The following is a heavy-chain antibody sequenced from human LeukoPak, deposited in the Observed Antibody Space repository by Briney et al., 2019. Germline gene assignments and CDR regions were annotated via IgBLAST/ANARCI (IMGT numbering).Heavy chain of an antibody. CDR3: ARVNINNWHSCDY. J-gene: IGHJ4*02. CDR2: IYHSGSP. Sequence: PSETLSLTCAVSGGSISSNNWWGWVRQPPGKGLEWIGEIYHSGSPNYNPSLKSRVTISVDKSRNHFSLNLSSVTAADAAVYYCARVNINNWHSCDYWGQGTLVTVSS. D-gene: IGHD1-1*01. V-gene: IGHV4-4*02. CDR1: GGSISSNNW.